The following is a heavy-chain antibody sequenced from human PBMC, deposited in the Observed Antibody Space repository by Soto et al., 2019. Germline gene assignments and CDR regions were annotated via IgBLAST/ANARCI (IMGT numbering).Heavy chain of an antibody. CDR2: ISWDSGRI. CDR3: ARERTVAGNDY. CDR1: GFTFDDYA. V-gene: IGHV3-9*01. J-gene: IGHJ4*02. Sequence: PGGSLRLSCAASGFTFDDYAMYWVRQGPGKGLEWVSGISWDSGRIGYADPVKGRFTISRDNSKNTLYLQMSSLRSEDTAVYYCARERTVAGNDYWGQGTLVTVSS. D-gene: IGHD6-19*01.